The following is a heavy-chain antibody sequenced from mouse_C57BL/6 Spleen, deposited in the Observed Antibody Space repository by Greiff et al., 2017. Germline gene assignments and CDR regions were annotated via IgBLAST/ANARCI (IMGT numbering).Heavy chain of an antibody. D-gene: IGHD1-1*01. CDR3: EREAPIYSGSRGDYAMDY. Sequence: QVQLQQPGAELVKPGASVKMSCKASGYTFTSYWITWVKQRPGQGLEWIGDIYPGSGSTNYNEKFKSKATLTVDTSSSTAYMQLSSLTSEDSAVYYCEREAPIYSGSRGDYAMDYWGQGTSVTVAS. J-gene: IGHJ4*01. CDR2: IYPGSGST. CDR1: GYTFTSYW. V-gene: IGHV1-55*01.